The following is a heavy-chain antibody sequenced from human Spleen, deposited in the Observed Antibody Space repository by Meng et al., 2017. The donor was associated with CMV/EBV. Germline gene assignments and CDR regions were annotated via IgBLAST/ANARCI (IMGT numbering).Heavy chain of an antibody. V-gene: IGHV4-59*01. Sequence: SETLSLTCTVSGGSISNYYWTWVRQPPGKGLEYIGYIYYSGSTNYNPSLKSRVTISVDRSENQFSLKLSSVTAADTAVYYCARRSYSYYGMDVWGPGSTVTVSS. J-gene: IGHJ6*02. D-gene: IGHD2-21*01. CDR2: IYYSGST. CDR3: ARRSYSYYGMDV. CDR1: GGSISNYY.